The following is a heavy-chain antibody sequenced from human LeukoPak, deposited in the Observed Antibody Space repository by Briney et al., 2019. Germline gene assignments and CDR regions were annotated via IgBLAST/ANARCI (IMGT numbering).Heavy chain of an antibody. V-gene: IGHV1-2*04. CDR1: GYTFTGYY. D-gene: IGHD6-13*01. CDR3: ARVGTAAGPYNWFDS. CDR2: INPNSGGT. Sequence: GASVKVSCKASGYTFTGYYMHWVRQAPGQGLEWMGWINPNSGGTNYAQKFQGWVTMTRDTSISTAYMELSRLRSDDTAVYYCARVGTAAGPYNWFDSWGQGTLVTVSS. J-gene: IGHJ5*01.